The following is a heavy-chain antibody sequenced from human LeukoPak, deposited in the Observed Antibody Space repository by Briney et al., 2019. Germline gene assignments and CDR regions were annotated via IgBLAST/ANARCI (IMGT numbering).Heavy chain of an antibody. CDR1: GYTFTSYG. V-gene: IGHV1-18*01. D-gene: IGHD3-10*01. CDR3: AREYIGFGELLHSQLWWFYGMDV. J-gene: IGHJ6*02. CDR2: ISAYNGNT. Sequence: ASVKVSCKASGYTFTSYGISWVRQAPGQGLEWMGWISAYNGNTNYAQKLQGRVTMTTDTSTSAAYMELRSLRSDDTAVYYCAREYIGFGELLHSQLWWFYGMDVWGQGTTVTVSS.